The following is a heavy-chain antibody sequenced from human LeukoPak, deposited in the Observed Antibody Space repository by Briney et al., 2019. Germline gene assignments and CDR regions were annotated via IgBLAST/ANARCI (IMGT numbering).Heavy chain of an antibody. J-gene: IGHJ3*02. V-gene: IGHV3-33*01. CDR1: GFTFSSYG. D-gene: IGHD5-24*01. Sequence: PGGSLRLSCAASGFTFSSYGMHRVRQAPGKGLEWVAVIWYDGSNKYYADSVKGRFTISRDNSKNTLYLQMNSLRAEDTAVYYCARDGGERWLQSRSGAFDIWGQGTMVTVSS. CDR3: ARDGGERWLQSRSGAFDI. CDR2: IWYDGSNK.